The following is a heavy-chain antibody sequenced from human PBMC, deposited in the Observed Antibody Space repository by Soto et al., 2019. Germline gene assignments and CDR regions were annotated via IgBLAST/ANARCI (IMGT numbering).Heavy chain of an antibody. D-gene: IGHD3-3*01. CDR3: ARGRPVGGSGYYRGERWFDP. CDR2: MNPNSGNT. V-gene: IGHV1-8*01. CDR1: GYTFTSYD. Sequence: QVQLVQSGAEVKKPGASVKVSCKASGYTFTSYDINWVRQATGQGLEWMGWMNPNSGNTGYAQKFQGRGPMTRNTSISTAYMRLSGLRSEDTAVYYCARGRPVGGSGYYRGERWFDPWGQGTLVTVSS. J-gene: IGHJ5*02.